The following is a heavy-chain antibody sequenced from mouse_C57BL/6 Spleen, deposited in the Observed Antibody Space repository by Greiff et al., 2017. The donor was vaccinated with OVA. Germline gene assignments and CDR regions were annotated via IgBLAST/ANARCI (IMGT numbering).Heavy chain of an antibody. CDR3: TPYGSSAWFAY. CDR2: IDPETGGT. V-gene: IGHV1-15*01. D-gene: IGHD1-1*01. J-gene: IGHJ3*01. CDR1: GYTFTDYE. Sequence: VQLQQPGVELVRPGASVTLSCKASGYTFTDYEMHWVKQTPVHGLEWIGAIDPETGGTAYNQKFKGKAILTADKSSSTAYMELRSLTSEDSAVYYCTPYGSSAWFAYWGQGTLVTVSA.